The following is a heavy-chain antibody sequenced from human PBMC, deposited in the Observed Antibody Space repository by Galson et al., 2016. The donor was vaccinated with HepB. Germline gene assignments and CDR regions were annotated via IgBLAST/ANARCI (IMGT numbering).Heavy chain of an antibody. CDR1: GFTFSSYT. Sequence: SLRLSCAASGFTFSSYTMNWVRQAPGKGLEWISYITSSSSTMFYADSVKGRFTISRDNAKNSLYLQMTGLRDEDTAVYYCATWGTSGGYDYGDYDFYYDMDVWGQGTTVTVSS. D-gene: IGHD4-17*01. CDR2: ITSSSSTM. V-gene: IGHV3-48*02. CDR3: ATWGTSGGYDYGDYDFYYDMDV. J-gene: IGHJ6*02.